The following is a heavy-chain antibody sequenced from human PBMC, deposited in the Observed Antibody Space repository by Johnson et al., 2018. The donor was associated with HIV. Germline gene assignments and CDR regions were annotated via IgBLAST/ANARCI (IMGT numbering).Heavy chain of an antibody. CDR2: IRYDGGTK. CDR1: GFTFNTYG. J-gene: IGHJ3*02. V-gene: IGHV3-30*02. D-gene: IGHD3-16*01. CDR3: AKEAYYVEAFDI. Sequence: QVQLVESGGGVVQLGRSLRLSCAASGFTFNTYGMHWVRQAPGKGLEWVAFIRYDGGTKYYADSLTGRFTISRDNSKNTLYLQMNILRAEDTAVYFCAKEAYYVEAFDIWGQGTMVTVYS.